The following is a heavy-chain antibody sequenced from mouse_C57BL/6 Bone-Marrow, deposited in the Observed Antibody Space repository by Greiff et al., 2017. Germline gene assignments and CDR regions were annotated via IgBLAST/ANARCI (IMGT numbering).Heavy chain of an antibody. CDR2: IWSGGST. V-gene: IGHV2-2*01. CDR1: GFSLTSYG. CDR3: ARNPPLLSYFDY. D-gene: IGHD2-10*01. Sequence: QVQLKQSGPGLVQPSQSLSITCTVSGFSLTSYGVHWVRPSPGKGLEWLGVIWSGGSTDYNAAFISRLSISKDNSKSQVFFKMNSLQADDTAIYYCARNPPLLSYFDYWGQGTTLTVSS. J-gene: IGHJ2*01.